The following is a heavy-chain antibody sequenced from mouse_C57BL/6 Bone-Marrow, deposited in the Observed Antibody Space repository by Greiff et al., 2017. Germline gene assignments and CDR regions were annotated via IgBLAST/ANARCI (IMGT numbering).Heavy chain of an antibody. J-gene: IGHJ2*01. CDR2: IYPGGGYT. CDR1: GYTFTNYW. V-gene: IGHV1-63*01. Sequence: VQLQQSGAELVRPGTSVKMSCKASGYTFTNYWIGWAKQRPGHGLEWIGDIYPGGGYTNYNEKFKGKATLTADKSSSTAYMQFSSLTSEDSAIYHCARVGYYGSSGDYWGQGTTLTVSS. D-gene: IGHD1-1*01. CDR3: ARVGYYGSSGDY.